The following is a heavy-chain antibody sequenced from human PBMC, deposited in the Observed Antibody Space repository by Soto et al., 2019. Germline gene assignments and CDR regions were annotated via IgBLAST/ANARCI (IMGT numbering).Heavy chain of an antibody. CDR3: ARDAFRMERSSSWSYYYYYGMDV. J-gene: IGHJ6*02. CDR2: IWYDGSNK. Sequence: QVQLVESGGGVVQPGRSLRLSCAASGFTFSSYGMHWVRQAPGKGLEWVAVIWYDGSNKYYADSVKGRFTISRDNYKNTLYLQMNSLRAEETAVYYCARDAFRMERSSSWSYYYYYGMDVWGQGTTVTVSS. CDR1: GFTFSSYG. V-gene: IGHV3-33*01. D-gene: IGHD6-13*01.